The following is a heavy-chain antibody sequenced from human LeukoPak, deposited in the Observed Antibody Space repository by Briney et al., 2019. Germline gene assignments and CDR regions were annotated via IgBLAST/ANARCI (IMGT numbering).Heavy chain of an antibody. CDR2: IGTASDT. D-gene: IGHD1-1*01. J-gene: IGHJ6*03. V-gene: IGHV3-13*01. CDR1: GFTFSSFD. Sequence: GGSLRLSCAASGFTFSSFDMHWVRQPTGQGLEWVSTIGTASDTYYPGSVEGRFTLSRDNAKNSLYIQMNSLTAGDTAVYYCARGPPRGKYYYMDVWGKGTTVTVSS. CDR3: ARGPPRGKYYYMDV.